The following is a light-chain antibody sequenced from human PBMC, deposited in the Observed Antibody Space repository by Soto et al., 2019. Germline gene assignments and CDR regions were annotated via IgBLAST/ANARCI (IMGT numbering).Light chain of an antibody. Sequence: QSVLTQPPSASGTPGQRVTLSCSGSSSNIGSNYVYWYQQVPGTAPKLLIYRTNQRPSGVPDRFSGSKSGTSASLAISGLRSEDEADYFCAAGDDSLVFGGGTKLTVL. J-gene: IGLJ2*01. CDR1: SSNIGSNY. CDR2: RTN. V-gene: IGLV1-47*01. CDR3: AAGDDSLV.